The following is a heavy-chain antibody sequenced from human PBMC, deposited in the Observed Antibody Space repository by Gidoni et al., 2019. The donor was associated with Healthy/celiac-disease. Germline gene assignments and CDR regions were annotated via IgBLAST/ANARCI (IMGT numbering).Heavy chain of an antibody. Sequence: QVQLVESGGGVGQPGRSLRLSCAESGFTFRSYGLHWVRQAPGKGLEWGAVIWYDGSNKYYAASVKGRFTISRDNSKNTLYLQMNSLRAEDTAVYYCARDASMYSSRYYSYGMDVWGQGTTVTVSS. J-gene: IGHJ6*02. CDR3: ARDASMYSSRYYSYGMDV. CDR2: IWYDGSNK. D-gene: IGHD6-13*01. V-gene: IGHV3-33*01. CDR1: GFTFRSYG.